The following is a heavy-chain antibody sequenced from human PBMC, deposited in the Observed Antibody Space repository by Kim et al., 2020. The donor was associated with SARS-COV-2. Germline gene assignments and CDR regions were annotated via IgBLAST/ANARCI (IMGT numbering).Heavy chain of an antibody. D-gene: IGHD6-19*01. J-gene: IGHJ4*02. V-gene: IGHV3-30*04. Sequence: GGSLRLSCAASGFTFSSYAMHWVRQAPGKGLEWVAGISYDGSNKYYVDSVKGRFTISRDNSKNKLYLQMNSLRAEDKAVYYCARTIAVAAPNDYWGQGTLVTVSS. CDR2: ISYDGSNK. CDR3: ARTIAVAAPNDY. CDR1: GFTFSSYA.